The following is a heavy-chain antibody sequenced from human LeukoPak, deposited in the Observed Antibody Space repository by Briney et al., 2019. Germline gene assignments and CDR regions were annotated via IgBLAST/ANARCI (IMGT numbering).Heavy chain of an antibody. Sequence: GSLRLSCAASGFTFSSYEMNWVRQAPGKGLGWVSYISSSGSTIYYADSVKGRFTISRDNSKNTLYLQVNSLRAEDTAVYYCARSGHSSGYYSFDYWGQGTLVTVSS. D-gene: IGHD3-22*01. V-gene: IGHV3-48*03. J-gene: IGHJ4*02. CDR1: GFTFSSYE. CDR2: ISSSGSTI. CDR3: ARSGHSSGYYSFDY.